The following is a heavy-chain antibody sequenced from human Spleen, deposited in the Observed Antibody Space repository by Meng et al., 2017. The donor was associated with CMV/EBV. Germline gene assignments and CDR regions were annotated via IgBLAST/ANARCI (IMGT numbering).Heavy chain of an antibody. V-gene: IGHV1-2*02. Sequence: ASVKVSCKASGYTFTDYYLHWVRQAPGQGLEWMGWMNPNSGGTNSAQKFQGRVTISVDTSKNQFSLKLSSVTAADTAVYYCARGGGSYPHYYYGMDVWGQGTTVTVSS. D-gene: IGHD1-26*01. CDR3: ARGGGSYPHYYYGMDV. CDR1: GYTFTDYY. J-gene: IGHJ6*02. CDR2: MNPNSGGT.